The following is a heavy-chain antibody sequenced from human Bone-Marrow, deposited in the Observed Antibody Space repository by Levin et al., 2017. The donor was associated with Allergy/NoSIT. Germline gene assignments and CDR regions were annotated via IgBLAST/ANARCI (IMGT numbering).Heavy chain of an antibody. Sequence: ASVKVSCRASGFSFSDSVIQWVRQARGQRPERIGWVVVDSGDTDYAQKFEDRVTITRDMSTRTAYMELYSLRSEDTAVYYCVADLAVAVHDVFDIWGQGTMVTVSS. CDR1: GFSFSDSV. CDR3: VADLAVAVHDVFDI. J-gene: IGHJ3*02. V-gene: IGHV1-58*02. CDR2: VVVDSGDT. D-gene: IGHD6-19*01.